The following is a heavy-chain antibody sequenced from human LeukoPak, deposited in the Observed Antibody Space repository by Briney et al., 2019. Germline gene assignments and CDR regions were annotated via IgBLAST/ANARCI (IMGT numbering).Heavy chain of an antibody. CDR1: GFTFDDYA. Sequence: GRSLRLSCAASGFTFDDYAMHWVRQAPGKGLEWASGISWNSGSIGYADSVKGRFTISSDNAKNSLYLQMNSLRAEDTALYYCAKDMAAIAAAGFAFAIWGQGTMVTVSS. CDR2: ISWNSGSI. J-gene: IGHJ3*02. CDR3: AKDMAAIAAAGFAFAI. V-gene: IGHV3-9*01. D-gene: IGHD6-13*01.